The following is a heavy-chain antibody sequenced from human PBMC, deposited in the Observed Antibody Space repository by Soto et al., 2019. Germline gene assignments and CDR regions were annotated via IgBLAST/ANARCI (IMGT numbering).Heavy chain of an antibody. Sequence: PSETLSLTCTVSGGSISTSNYYWGWVRQPPGKGLDWIGNIYYSGTTYYNPSLKSRVTISVDTSKNQFSLKLNSVTAADTAVYYCGTVVVPASRHTDFVLWDPGTLVTVSS. D-gene: IGHD2-21*02. J-gene: IGHJ4*02. V-gene: IGHV4-39*01. CDR2: IYYSGTT. CDR1: GGSISTSNYY. CDR3: GTVVVPASRHTDFVL.